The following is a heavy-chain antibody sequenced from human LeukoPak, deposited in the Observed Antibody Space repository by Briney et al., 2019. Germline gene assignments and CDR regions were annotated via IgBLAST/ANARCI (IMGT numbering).Heavy chain of an antibody. D-gene: IGHD3-22*01. CDR3: ARDVRYYYDSSGYYGFDH. J-gene: IGHJ4*02. CDR1: GYTFTSYG. Sequence: ASVKVSCKASGYTFTSYGISWVRQAPGQGLEWMGWISAYNGNTNYAQKLQGRVTMTTDTSTSTAYMELRSLRSDDTAVYYCARDVRYYYDSSGYYGFDHWGQGTLVTVSS. V-gene: IGHV1-18*01. CDR2: ISAYNGNT.